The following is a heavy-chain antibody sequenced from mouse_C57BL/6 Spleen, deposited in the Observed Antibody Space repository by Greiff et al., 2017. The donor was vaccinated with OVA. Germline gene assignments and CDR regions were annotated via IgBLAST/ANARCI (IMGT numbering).Heavy chain of an antibody. J-gene: IGHJ4*01. CDR3: ARSLWYAMDY. D-gene: IGHD1-1*02. CDR2: IYPGDGDT. CDR1: GYAFRSSW. V-gene: IGHV1-82*01. Sequence: QVQLQQSGPELVKPGASVKISCKASGYAFRSSWMHWVKQRPGQGLEWIGRIYPGDGDTNYNGKFKGKATLTADKSSSTAYMQLSSLTSEDSAVYFCARSLWYAMDYWGEGTTVTVSS.